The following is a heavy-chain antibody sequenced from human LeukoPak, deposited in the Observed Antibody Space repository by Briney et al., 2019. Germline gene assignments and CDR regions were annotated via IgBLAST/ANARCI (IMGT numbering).Heavy chain of an antibody. J-gene: IGHJ3*01. D-gene: IGHD4-17*01. V-gene: IGHV3-23*01. CDR1: GFTFSNYA. CDR3: ARDPNGDYIGAFEF. CDR2: ITSGGAP. Sequence: GGSLRLSCAASGFTFSNYAVMWVRQAPGQGLEWVSAITSGGAPKYADSVKGRFTISRDNSKNALYLQMNSLRVEDTAQYFCARDPNGDYIGAFEFWGQGTGVTVSS.